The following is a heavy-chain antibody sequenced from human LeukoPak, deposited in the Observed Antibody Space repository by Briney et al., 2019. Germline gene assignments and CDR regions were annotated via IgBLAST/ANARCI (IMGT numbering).Heavy chain of an antibody. J-gene: IGHJ6*02. CDR2: MNPNSGNT. CDR1: GYTFTSYD. Sequence: ASVKVSCKASGYTFTSYDINWVRQATGQGLEWMGWMNPNSGNTGYAQKFQGRVTMTRNTSISTAYMELSSLRSEDTAVYYCAIPYAGYSSSWYSKSYYYYGMDVWGQGTTVTVSS. D-gene: IGHD6-13*01. V-gene: IGHV1-8*01. CDR3: AIPYAGYSSSWYSKSYYYYGMDV.